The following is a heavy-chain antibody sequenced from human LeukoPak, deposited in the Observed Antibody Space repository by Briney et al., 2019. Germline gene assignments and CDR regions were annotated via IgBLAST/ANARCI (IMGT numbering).Heavy chain of an antibody. CDR3: AKDGGLWVSAHWGDS. Sequence: PGGSLRLSCTASGFTFSSYTMSWVRQAPGKGLKWVSTTTTGGPNTYYADSVKGRFTVSRDDSKNTLYLQMNGLRAEDTAVYYCAKDGGLWVSAHWGDSWGRGTLVTVSS. CDR1: GFTFSSYT. V-gene: IGHV3-23*01. D-gene: IGHD7-27*01. CDR2: TTTGGPNT. J-gene: IGHJ4*02.